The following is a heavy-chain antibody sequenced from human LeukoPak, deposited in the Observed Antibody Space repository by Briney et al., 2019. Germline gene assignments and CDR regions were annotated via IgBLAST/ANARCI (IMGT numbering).Heavy chain of an antibody. V-gene: IGHV3-23*01. D-gene: IGHD2/OR15-2a*01. J-gene: IGHJ4*02. Sequence: GVSLSLSCAASGFTFSDYTMGWVRQAPGNGLEGVSAINGGGASTYYADSVKGRFTISRDNSKNTLYLQMGSLRAEDMAVYYCARALWYYRLDYWGQGTLVTVSS. CDR3: ARALWYYRLDY. CDR1: GFTFSDYT. CDR2: INGGGAST.